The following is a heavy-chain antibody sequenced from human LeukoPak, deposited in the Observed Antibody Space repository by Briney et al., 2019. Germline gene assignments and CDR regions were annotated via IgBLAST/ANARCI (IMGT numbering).Heavy chain of an antibody. J-gene: IGHJ6*03. V-gene: IGHV1-18*01. CDR3: ARTPGDYYYYYMDV. Sequence: ASVKVSCKASGYTFTSYGISWVRQAPGQGLEWMGWISAYNGNTNYAQKLQGRVTMTTDTSTNTAYMELRSLRSDDTAVYYCARTPGDYYYYYMDVWGKGTTVTVSS. CDR1: GYTFTSYG. CDR2: ISAYNGNT. D-gene: IGHD3-10*01.